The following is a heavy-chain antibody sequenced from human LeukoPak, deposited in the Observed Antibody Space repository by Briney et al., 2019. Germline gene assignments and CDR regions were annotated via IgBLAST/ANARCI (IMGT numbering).Heavy chain of an antibody. D-gene: IGHD6-6*01. J-gene: IGHJ5*02. CDR3: ARVRDSSSANWFDP. V-gene: IGHV1-2*02. Sequence: GASVKVSCKASGYTFTGYYMDWVRQAPGQGLEWMGWINPNSGGTNYAQKFQGRVTMTRDTSISTAYMELSRLRSDDTAVYYCARVRDSSSANWFDPWGQGTLVTVSS. CDR2: INPNSGGT. CDR1: GYTFTGYY.